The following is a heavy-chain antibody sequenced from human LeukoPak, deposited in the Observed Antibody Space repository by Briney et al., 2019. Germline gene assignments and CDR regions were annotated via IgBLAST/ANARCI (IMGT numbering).Heavy chain of an antibody. Sequence: SVKVSCKASGGSFGDYSISWVRQAPGQGLEWMGRIIAILDTAHYAQEFQGRFTITADKSTTTVYMELSSLRSDDTAVYYCVRSGYDYDWFDPWGQGTLVTVSS. D-gene: IGHD5-12*01. CDR3: VRSGYDYDWFDP. CDR2: IIAILDTA. J-gene: IGHJ5*02. V-gene: IGHV1-69*08. CDR1: GGSFGDYS.